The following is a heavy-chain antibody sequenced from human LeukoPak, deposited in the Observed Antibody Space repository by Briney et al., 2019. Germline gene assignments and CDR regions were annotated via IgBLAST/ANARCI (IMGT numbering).Heavy chain of an antibody. Sequence: PGGSLRLSCTASGFTFGDYAMSWFRQAPGKGLEWVGFIRSKAYGGTTEYAASVKGRFTISRDDSKSIAYLQMSSLKTEDTAVYYCAKGDRSPFGGVIVIGHFQHWGQGTLVTVSS. CDR1: GFTFGDYA. CDR2: IRSKAYGGTT. CDR3: AKGDRSPFGGVIVIGHFQH. J-gene: IGHJ1*01. D-gene: IGHD3-16*02. V-gene: IGHV3-49*03.